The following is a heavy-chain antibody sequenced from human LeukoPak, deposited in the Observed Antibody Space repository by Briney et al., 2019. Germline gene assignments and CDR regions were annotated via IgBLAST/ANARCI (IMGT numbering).Heavy chain of an antibody. V-gene: IGHV4-59*11. CDR3: ARFRQWLNFDY. CDR2: IYYSGST. Sequence: SETLSLTCTVSGGSISSHYWSWIRQPPGKGREWIGYIYYSGSTNYNPSLKSRVTISVDTSKNQFSLKLSSVTAADTAVYYCARFRQWLNFDYWGQGTLVTVSS. D-gene: IGHD6-19*01. CDR1: GGSISSHY. J-gene: IGHJ4*02.